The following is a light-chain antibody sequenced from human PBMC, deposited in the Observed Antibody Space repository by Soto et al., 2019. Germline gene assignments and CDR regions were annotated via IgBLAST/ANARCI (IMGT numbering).Light chain of an antibody. CDR3: QRSNTAPQT. Sequence: DIQMTQSPSSLSASVGDRVTITCRASQGIIDYVAWFQQKPGKAPQLLIYAASTLHSGVPSRFSGSGAGTDFSLTISSLQPEDAATYYCQRSNTAPQTFGPGTKVEIK. CDR2: AAS. CDR1: QGIIDY. V-gene: IGKV1-27*01. J-gene: IGKJ1*01.